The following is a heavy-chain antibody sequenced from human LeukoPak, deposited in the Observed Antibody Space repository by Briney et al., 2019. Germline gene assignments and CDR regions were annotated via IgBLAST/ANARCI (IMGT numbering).Heavy chain of an antibody. Sequence: PGGSLRLSCAASGFTFSSYGMHWVRQAPGKGLEGVAVISYDGSNKYYADSVKGRFTISRDNSNNTLYLQMNSLRAEDTAVYSCAKSHIVVVPAAMDYWGQGTLVTVSS. J-gene: IGHJ4*02. D-gene: IGHD2-2*01. CDR1: GFTFSSYG. V-gene: IGHV3-30*18. CDR3: AKSHIVVVPAAMDY. CDR2: ISYDGSNK.